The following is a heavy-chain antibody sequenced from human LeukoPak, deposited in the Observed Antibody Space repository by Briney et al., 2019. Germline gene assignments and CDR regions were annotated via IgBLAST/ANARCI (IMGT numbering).Heavy chain of an antibody. D-gene: IGHD3-22*01. CDR2: IYSGGGT. CDR3: ARGKYYYDSSGYFDY. CDR1: GVTVSSNH. Sequence: GGSLRLSCAVSGVTVSSNHISWVRQAPGKGLEWVSAIYSGGGTYYADSVKGRFTLSRDISKNTLYLQMNSLRAEDTAVYYCARGKYYYDSSGYFDYWGQGTLVTVSS. J-gene: IGHJ4*02. V-gene: IGHV3-66*01.